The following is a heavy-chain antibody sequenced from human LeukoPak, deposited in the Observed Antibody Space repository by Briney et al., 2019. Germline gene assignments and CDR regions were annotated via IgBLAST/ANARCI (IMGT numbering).Heavy chain of an antibody. J-gene: IGHJ4*02. D-gene: IGHD3-22*01. CDR3: AREARSGYYLVPFGY. CDR2: IYYSGST. V-gene: IGHV4-59*01. CDR1: GGSISSYY. Sequence: TSETLSLTCTVSGGSISSYYWSWIRQPPGKGLEWIGYIYYSGSTNYNPFLKSRVTISVDTSKNQFSLKLSSVTAADTAVYYCAREARSGYYLVPFGYWGQGTLVTVSS.